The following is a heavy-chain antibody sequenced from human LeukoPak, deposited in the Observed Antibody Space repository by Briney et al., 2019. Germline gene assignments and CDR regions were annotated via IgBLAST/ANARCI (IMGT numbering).Heavy chain of an antibody. CDR2: IYYSGST. V-gene: IGHV4-39*01. J-gene: IGHJ4*02. CDR1: GGSISSSSYY. Sequence: SETLSLTCTVSGGSISSSSYYWGWIRQPPGKGLEWIGSIYYSGSTYYNPSLKSRVTISVDTSKNQFSLKLSSVTAADTAVYYCARRGYSGYTYYSDYWGQGTLVTVSS. CDR3: ARRGYSGYTYYSDY. D-gene: IGHD5-12*01.